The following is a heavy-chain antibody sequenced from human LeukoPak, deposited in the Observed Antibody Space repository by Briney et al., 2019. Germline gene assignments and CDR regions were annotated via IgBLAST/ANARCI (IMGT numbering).Heavy chain of an antibody. D-gene: IGHD4-17*01. CDR3: ARGPVTTSGNCFDP. CDR2: IYYSGST. V-gene: IGHV4-59*08. J-gene: IGHJ5*02. Sequence: SETLSLTCTVSGGSISSYYWSWIRQPPGKGLEWIGYIYYSGSTNYNPSLKSRVTISVETSKNQFYLKLSSVTAADTAVYNCARGPVTTSGNCFDPWGQGTLVTVSS. CDR1: GGSISSYY.